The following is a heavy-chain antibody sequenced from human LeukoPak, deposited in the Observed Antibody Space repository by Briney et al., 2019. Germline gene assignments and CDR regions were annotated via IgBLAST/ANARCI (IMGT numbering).Heavy chain of an antibody. V-gene: IGHV1-2*02. D-gene: IGHD5-18*01. CDR2: INPNSGGT. Sequence: ASVKVSCKASGYTFTGYYMHWVRQAPGQGLEWMGWINPNSGGTNYAQKFQGRVTMTRDTSISTAYMELSRLRSDDTAVYYCARDPAIYSYAEATFDYWGQGTLVTVSS. CDR3: ARDPAIYSYAEATFDY. CDR1: GYTFTGYY. J-gene: IGHJ4*02.